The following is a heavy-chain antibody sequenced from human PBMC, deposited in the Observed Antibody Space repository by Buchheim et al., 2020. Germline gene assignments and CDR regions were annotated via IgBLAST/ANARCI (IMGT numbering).Heavy chain of an antibody. CDR2: IYYSGST. J-gene: IGHJ4*02. Sequence: QVQLQESGPGLVKPSETLSLTCTVSGASISSYYWSWVRQPPGKGLEWIGYIYYSGSTNYNPSLMSRVPISVDTSKNQFSLKLSSVTAADTAVYYCARGHDGLGYWGQGTL. CDR1: GASISSYY. CDR3: ARGHDGLGY. V-gene: IGHV4-59*01. D-gene: IGHD3-16*01.